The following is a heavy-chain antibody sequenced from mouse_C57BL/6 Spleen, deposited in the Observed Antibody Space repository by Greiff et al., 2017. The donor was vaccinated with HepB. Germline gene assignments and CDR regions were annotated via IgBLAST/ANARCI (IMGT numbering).Heavy chain of an antibody. CDR3: TRDPYYYYGDWYFDV. D-gene: IGHD1-1*01. Sequence: DVQLQESGGGLVQPGGSMKLSCAASGFTFSDAWMDWVRQSPEKGLEWVAEIRNKANNHATYYAESVKGRFTISRDDSKSSVYLQMNSLRAEDTGIYYCTRDPYYYYGDWYFDVWGTGTTVTVSS. CDR1: GFTFSDAW. J-gene: IGHJ1*03. V-gene: IGHV6-6*01. CDR2: IRNKANNHAT.